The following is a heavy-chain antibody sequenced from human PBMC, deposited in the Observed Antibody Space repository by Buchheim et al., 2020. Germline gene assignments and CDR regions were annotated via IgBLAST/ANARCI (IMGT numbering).Heavy chain of an antibody. Sequence: QVQLVESGGGVVQPGRSLRLSCAASGFTFSSYAMHWVRQAPGKGLEWVAVISYDGSNKYYADSVKGRFTIPRDNSKNTLYLQMNSLRAEDTAVYYCARDAGGYCSSTSCGAFDIWGQGT. CDR1: GFTFSSYA. CDR3: ARDAGGYCSSTSCGAFDI. V-gene: IGHV3-30-3*01. D-gene: IGHD2-2*01. CDR2: ISYDGSNK. J-gene: IGHJ3*02.